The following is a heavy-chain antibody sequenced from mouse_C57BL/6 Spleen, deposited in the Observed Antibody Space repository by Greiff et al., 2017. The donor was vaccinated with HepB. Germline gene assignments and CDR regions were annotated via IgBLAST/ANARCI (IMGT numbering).Heavy chain of an antibody. J-gene: IGHJ2*01. CDR1: GFTFSSYG. CDR3: ARRGYAVDY. CDR2: ISSGGSYT. V-gene: IGHV5-6*01. D-gene: IGHD3-1*01. Sequence: EVQLQQSGGDLVKPGGSLKLSCAASGFTFSSYGMSWVRQTPDKRLEWVATISSGGSYTYYPDSVKGRFTISRDNAKNTLYLQMSSLKSEDTAMYYCARRGYAVDYWGQGTTLTVSS.